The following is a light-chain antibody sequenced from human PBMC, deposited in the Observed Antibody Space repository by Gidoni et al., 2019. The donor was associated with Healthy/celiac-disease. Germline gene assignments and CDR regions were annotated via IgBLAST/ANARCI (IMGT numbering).Light chain of an antibody. Sequence: DIQLTQSPSSLSASVGDRVTITCRASQSISSYLYWSQQKPGKAAKLLIYAASSWQRGVPSRFSGSGAATDVTLTISSRQPEDFATYYCQQSYSTPRTFGQGTKLEIK. CDR2: AAS. V-gene: IGKV1-39*01. CDR1: QSISSY. CDR3: QQSYSTPRT. J-gene: IGKJ2*01.